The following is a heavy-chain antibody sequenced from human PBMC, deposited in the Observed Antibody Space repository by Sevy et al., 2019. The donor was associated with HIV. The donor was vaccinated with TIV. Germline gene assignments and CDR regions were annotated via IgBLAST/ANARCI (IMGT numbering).Heavy chain of an antibody. Sequence: SETLSLTCAVYGGSFSGYYWNWIRQPPGKGLEWIGEISHSGSTNYNPSPKSRVTLSVDTFKNHFYLNLTSVTAAETAVYYCARGSSRGCSTTSCPQFDPWGQGNLVTVSS. V-gene: IGHV4-34*01. J-gene: IGHJ5*02. CDR2: ISHSGST. D-gene: IGHD2-2*01. CDR3: ARGSSRGCSTTSCPQFDP. CDR1: GGSFSGYY.